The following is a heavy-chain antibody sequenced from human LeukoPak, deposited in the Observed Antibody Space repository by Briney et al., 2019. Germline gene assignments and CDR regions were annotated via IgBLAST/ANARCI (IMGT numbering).Heavy chain of an antibody. J-gene: IGHJ4*02. CDR3: ASYSSSWQDFDY. D-gene: IGHD6-13*01. CDR2: MNPNSGNT. CDR1: GYTFTSYD. Sequence: ASVKVSCTASGYTFTSYDINWVRQATGQGLEWMGWMNPNSGNTGYAQKFQGRVTMTRNTSISTAYMELSSLRSEDTAVYYCASYSSSWQDFDYWGQGTLVTVSS. V-gene: IGHV1-8*01.